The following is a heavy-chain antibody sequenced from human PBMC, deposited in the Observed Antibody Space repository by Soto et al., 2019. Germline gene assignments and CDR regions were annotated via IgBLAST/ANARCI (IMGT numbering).Heavy chain of an antibody. CDR1: GFTFSSYS. CDR3: ARDMHSTSPFVPYYYYGMDV. V-gene: IGHV3-21*01. J-gene: IGHJ6*02. Sequence: PGGSLRLSCAASGFTFSSYSMNWVRQAPGKGLEWVSSISSSSSYIYYADSVKGRFTISRDNAKNSLYLQMNSLRAEDTAVYYCARDMHSTSPFVPYYYYGMDVWGQGTTVTVSS. CDR2: ISSSSSYI. D-gene: IGHD2-2*01.